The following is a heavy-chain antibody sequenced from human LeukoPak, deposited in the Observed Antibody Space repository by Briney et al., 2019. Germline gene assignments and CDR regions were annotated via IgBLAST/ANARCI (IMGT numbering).Heavy chain of an antibody. CDR3: ARRPGYCSSTSCPLGFYYYYYMDV. D-gene: IGHD2-2*01. Sequence: SVNVSCKASGGTFSSYAISWVRQAPGQGLEWMGGIIPIFGTANYAQKFQGRVTITADESTSTAYMELSSLRSEDTAVYYCARRPGYCSSTSCPLGFYYYYYMDVWGKGTTVTVSS. CDR1: GGTFSSYA. J-gene: IGHJ6*03. V-gene: IGHV1-69*13. CDR2: IIPIFGTA.